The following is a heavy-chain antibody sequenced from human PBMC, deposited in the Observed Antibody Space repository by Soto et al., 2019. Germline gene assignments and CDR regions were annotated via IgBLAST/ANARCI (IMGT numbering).Heavy chain of an antibody. Sequence: QVQLVESGGGVVPSGRSLRLSCAASGFSFSSYGMHWVRQAPGKGLEWVAVIWYDGSNKYYADSVKGRFTISRDNSKKTLYLLMNSLRAEDTAVYYCARDGSGDRHAFDIWGQGTMVTVSS. CDR3: ARDGSGDRHAFDI. D-gene: IGHD3-10*01. V-gene: IGHV3-33*01. CDR1: GFSFSSYG. J-gene: IGHJ3*02. CDR2: IWYDGSNK.